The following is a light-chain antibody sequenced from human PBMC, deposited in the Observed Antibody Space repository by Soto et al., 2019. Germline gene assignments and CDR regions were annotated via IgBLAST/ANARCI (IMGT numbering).Light chain of an antibody. CDR3: KQYKSYLDT. V-gene: IGKV1-5*03. CDR2: KAP. Sequence: IHMTHSPSTLYTSVVDRVTITCRASQSISSWVAWDQQKPGKAPKVLIYKAPGLEGGVPSRFSCSGSGTKFTLTISTLKPYDIATYSCKQYKSYLDTLGGGTKADTK. J-gene: IGKJ4*01. CDR1: QSISSW.